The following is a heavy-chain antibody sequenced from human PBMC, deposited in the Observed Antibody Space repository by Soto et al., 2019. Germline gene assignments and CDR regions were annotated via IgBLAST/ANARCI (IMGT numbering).Heavy chain of an antibody. CDR3: ARDERGYDRPHFDY. CDR2: TYYRSKWYN. J-gene: IGHJ4*02. V-gene: IGHV6-1*01. D-gene: IGHD5-12*01. Sequence: PSQTLSLTCAISGDSVSSNSASWNLIRQSPSRGLEWLGRTYYRSKWYNDYAVSVKSRITINPDTSKNQFSLQLNSVTPEDTAVYYCARDERGYDRPHFDYWGQGTLVTVSS. CDR1: GDSVSSNSAS.